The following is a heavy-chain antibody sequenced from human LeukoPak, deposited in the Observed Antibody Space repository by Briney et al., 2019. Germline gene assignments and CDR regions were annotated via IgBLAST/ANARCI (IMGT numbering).Heavy chain of an antibody. Sequence: HPGGSLRLSCAASGFTFSNHWMHWARQGPGKGLVWVSRIKSDGASTNYADSVKGRFTISRDNAKNTLYLQMNSLRAEDTAVYYCARDLLVGATAFDLWGQGTMVTVSS. V-gene: IGHV3-74*01. CDR1: GFTFSNHW. D-gene: IGHD1-26*01. CDR2: IKSDGAST. J-gene: IGHJ3*01. CDR3: ARDLLVGATAFDL.